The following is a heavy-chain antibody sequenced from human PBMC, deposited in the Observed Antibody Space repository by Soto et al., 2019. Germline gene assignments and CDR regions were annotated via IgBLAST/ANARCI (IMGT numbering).Heavy chain of an antibody. J-gene: IGHJ5*02. CDR1: GGSISTSDW. D-gene: IGHD3-10*01. CDR2: ISHSGST. CDR3: ARGRDYGSAPAFDP. V-gene: IGHV4-4*02. Sequence: QVQLQESGPGLVKPSGTLSLTCAVSGGSISTSDWWNWVRQPPGEGLEWIGEISHSGSTHYNPSLKSRVTISVDKSKNQLSLSLTSVTAADTAVYYCARGRDYGSAPAFDPWGQGTLVTVSS.